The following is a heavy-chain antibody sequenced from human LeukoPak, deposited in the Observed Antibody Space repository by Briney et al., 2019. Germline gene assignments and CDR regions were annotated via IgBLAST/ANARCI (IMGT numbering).Heavy chain of an antibody. CDR1: GLTFSSYS. V-gene: IGHV3-21*01. Sequence: GGSLRLSCAASGLTFSSYSMNWVRQAPGKGLEWVSSISSSSSYIYYADSVKGRFTISRDNAKNSLYLQMNSLRAEDTAVYYCARDLGGSYYGDYFDYWGQGTLVTVSS. CDR3: ARDLGGSYYGDYFDY. CDR2: ISSSSSYI. D-gene: IGHD1-26*01. J-gene: IGHJ4*02.